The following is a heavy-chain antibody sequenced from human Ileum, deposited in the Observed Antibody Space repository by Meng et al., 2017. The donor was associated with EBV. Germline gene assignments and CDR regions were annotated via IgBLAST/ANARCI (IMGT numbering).Heavy chain of an antibody. CDR1: GGSFSGYY. V-gene: IGHV4-34*01. Sequence: HVQLQQWGGGLVKSSETLSPPCAVYGGSFSGYYWTWIRQAPGRGLEWIGESNYAGSTNYNPSLKSRVTISVDTSKKQFSLNLTSVTAADTAVYYCARVMRRVNYNSGWYAKFWGQGNLVTVSS. D-gene: IGHD6-19*01. CDR3: ARVMRRVNYNSGWYAKF. CDR2: SNYAGST. J-gene: IGHJ4*02.